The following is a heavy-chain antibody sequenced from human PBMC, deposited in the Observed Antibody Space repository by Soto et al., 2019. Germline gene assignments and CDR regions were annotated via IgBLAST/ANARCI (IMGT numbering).Heavy chain of an antibody. Sequence: QVQLQESGPGLVKPSETLSLTCSVSGGSINSDYWTWIRQSAGKGLEWIGGISTSGRTTYNPSLKSRVTMSIDTSRNQFSLTLISVTAADTALYYCARLHLPALQGAFDIWGQGTMVTVSS. CDR3: ARLHLPALQGAFDI. CDR1: GGSINSDY. V-gene: IGHV4-4*07. CDR2: ISTSGRT. J-gene: IGHJ3*02. D-gene: IGHD2-2*01.